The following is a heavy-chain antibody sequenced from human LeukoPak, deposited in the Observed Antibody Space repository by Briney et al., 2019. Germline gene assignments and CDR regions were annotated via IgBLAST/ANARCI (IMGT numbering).Heavy chain of an antibody. CDR2: ISGSGGST. Sequence: QPGGSLRLSCAASGFTFSSYAMSWVRQAPGKGLEWVSAISGSGGSTYYADSVKGRFTISRDNSKNTLYLQMNSLRAEDTAVYYCAKAGTFSTDSSGEYFQHWGQGTLVTVSS. CDR1: GFTFSSYA. D-gene: IGHD3-22*01. CDR3: AKAGTFSTDSSGEYFQH. J-gene: IGHJ1*01. V-gene: IGHV3-23*01.